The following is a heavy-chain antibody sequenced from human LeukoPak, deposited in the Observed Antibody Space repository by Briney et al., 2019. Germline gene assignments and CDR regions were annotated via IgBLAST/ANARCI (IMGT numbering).Heavy chain of an antibody. CDR2: INPNSGGT. V-gene: IGHV1-2*02. D-gene: IGHD3-22*01. J-gene: IGHJ3*02. Sequence: GASVKVSCKASGYTFTGYYMHWVRQAPGQGLEWMGWINPNSGGTNYAQKFQGRVTMTRDTSISTAYMELSSLRSEDTAVYYCARGGAYYYDSSGYCDAFDIWGQGTMVTVSS. CDR3: ARGGAYYYDSSGYCDAFDI. CDR1: GYTFTGYY.